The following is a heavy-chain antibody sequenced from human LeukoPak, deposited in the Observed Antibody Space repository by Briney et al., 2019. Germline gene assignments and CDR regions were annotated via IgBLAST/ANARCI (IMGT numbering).Heavy chain of an antibody. Sequence: SETLSLTCTVFGVSITSHYWTWIRQPTGKGLEWIGRIYISGSTNYNPTLKSRVTMSVDTSKNQFSLNLSSVTAAYTAVYYCARDTPPQHLVYWGQGILVTVSS. CDR1: GVSITSHY. CDR3: ARDTPPQHLVY. CDR2: IYISGST. J-gene: IGHJ4*02. D-gene: IGHD6-13*01. V-gene: IGHV4-4*07.